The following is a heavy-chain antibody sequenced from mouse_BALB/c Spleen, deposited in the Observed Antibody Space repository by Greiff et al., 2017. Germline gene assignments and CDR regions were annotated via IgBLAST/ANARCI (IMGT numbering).Heavy chain of an antibody. Sequence: VQRVESGPGLVQPSQSLSITCTVSGFSLTSYGVHWVRQSPGKGLEWLGVIWSGGSTDYNAAFISRLSISKDNSKSQVFFKMNSLQANDTAIYYCARYGNYFYAMDYWGQGTSVTVSS. V-gene: IGHV2-2*02. CDR1: GFSLTSYG. D-gene: IGHD2-10*02. CDR2: IWSGGST. CDR3: ARYGNYFYAMDY. J-gene: IGHJ4*01.